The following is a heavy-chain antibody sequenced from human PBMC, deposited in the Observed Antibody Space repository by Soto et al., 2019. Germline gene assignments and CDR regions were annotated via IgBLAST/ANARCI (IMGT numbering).Heavy chain of an antibody. CDR2: IYATGTT. D-gene: IGHD1-1*01. Sequence: SETLSLTCTVSGASISGFYWSWIRKSAGKGLEWIGRIYATGTTDYNPSLKSRVMMSVDTSKKQFSLKLRAVTAADTAVYYCVRDGTKTLRDWFDPWGQGISVTFSS. CDR1: GASISGFY. V-gene: IGHV4-4*07. CDR3: VRDGTKTLRDWFDP. J-gene: IGHJ5*02.